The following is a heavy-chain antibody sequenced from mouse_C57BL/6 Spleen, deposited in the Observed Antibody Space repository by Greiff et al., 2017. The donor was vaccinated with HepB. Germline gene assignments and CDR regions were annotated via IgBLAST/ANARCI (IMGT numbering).Heavy chain of an antibody. CDR1: GYTFTSYG. Sequence: VKLMESGAELARPGASVKLSCKASGYTFTSYGISWVKQRTGQGLEWIGEIYPRSGNTYYNEKFKGKATLTADKSSSTAYMELRSLTSEDSAVYFCARSDYDYDLFAYWGQGTLVTVSA. D-gene: IGHD2-4*01. J-gene: IGHJ3*01. CDR3: ARSDYDYDLFAY. CDR2: IYPRSGNT. V-gene: IGHV1-81*01.